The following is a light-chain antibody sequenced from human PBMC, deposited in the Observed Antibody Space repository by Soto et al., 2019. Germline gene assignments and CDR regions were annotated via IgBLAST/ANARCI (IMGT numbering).Light chain of an antibody. Sequence: DIQMTQSPSTLSVSVGDRVTITCRASQSISSWLAWYQQKPGKAPKLLIYKASSLESGVPSRFSGSGSGTEFTLTISSLQPDDFATYYCQQYNSYLFTFGPGTKVDIK. CDR3: QQYNSYLFT. CDR1: QSISSW. CDR2: KAS. V-gene: IGKV1-5*03. J-gene: IGKJ3*01.